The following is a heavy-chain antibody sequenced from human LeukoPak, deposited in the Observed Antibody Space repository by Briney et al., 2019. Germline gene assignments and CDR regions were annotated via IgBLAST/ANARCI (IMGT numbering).Heavy chain of an antibody. CDR3: ARALITMVRGVIITDRREVLFDY. D-gene: IGHD3-10*01. Sequence: SETLSLTCTASGGSISSGSYYWSWLRQPAGTGLEWIGRIYTSGSTNYNPSLKSLVTISVDTSKTQFSLKLSSVTAADTAVYYCARALITMVRGVIITDRREVLFDYWGQGTLVTVSS. J-gene: IGHJ4*02. CDR2: IYTSGST. V-gene: IGHV4-61*02. CDR1: GGSISSGSYY.